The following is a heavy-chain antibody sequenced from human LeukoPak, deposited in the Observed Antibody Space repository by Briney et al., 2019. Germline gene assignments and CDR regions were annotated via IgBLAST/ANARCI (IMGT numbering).Heavy chain of an antibody. CDR1: GGSISSYY. CDR3: ARSGRGLYYYDSSGYYAAVDY. D-gene: IGHD3-22*01. J-gene: IGHJ4*02. Sequence: SETLSLTCTVSGGSISSYYWSWIRQPPGKGLEWIGYIYYSGSTNYNPSLKSRVTISVDTSKNQFSLKLGSVTAADTAVYYCARSGRGLYYYDSSGYYAAVDYWGQGTLVTVSS. V-gene: IGHV4-59*01. CDR2: IYYSGST.